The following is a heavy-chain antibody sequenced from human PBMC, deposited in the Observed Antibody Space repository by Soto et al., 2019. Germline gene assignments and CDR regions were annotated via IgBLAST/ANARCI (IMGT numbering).Heavy chain of an antibody. CDR2: IYPGESDT. Sequence: GESLKISCKASGYSFTTYWIGWVRQMPGKGLEWMGIIYPGESDTRYSPSFQGQVTVSADKSISTAYLQWSSLKASDTAMYYCARRAAQYYYDSSGYRSAFDIWGQGTMVTV. CDR3: ARRAAQYYYDSSGYRSAFDI. J-gene: IGHJ3*02. CDR1: GYSFTTYW. V-gene: IGHV5-51*01. D-gene: IGHD3-22*01.